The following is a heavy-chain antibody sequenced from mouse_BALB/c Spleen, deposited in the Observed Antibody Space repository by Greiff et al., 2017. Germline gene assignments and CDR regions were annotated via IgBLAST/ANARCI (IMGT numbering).Heavy chain of an antibody. CDR1: GYTFTSYW. CDR3: AHYGYDGAWFAY. V-gene: IGHV1-7*01. CDR2: INPSTGYT. J-gene: IGHJ3*01. Sequence: VQLQQSGAELAKPGASVKMSCKASGYTFTSYWMHWVKQRPGQGLEWIGYINPSTGYTEYNQKFKDKATLTADKSSSTAYMQLSSLTSEDSAVYYCAHYGYDGAWFAYWGQGTLVTVSA. D-gene: IGHD2-2*01.